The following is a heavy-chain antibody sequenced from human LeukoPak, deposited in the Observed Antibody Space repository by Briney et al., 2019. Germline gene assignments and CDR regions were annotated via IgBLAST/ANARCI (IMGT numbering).Heavy chain of an antibody. CDR3: ARGSPYYDSSGYYNY. J-gene: IGHJ4*02. CDR2: IIPFFGTA. D-gene: IGHD3-22*01. Sequence: ASVKVSCKASGGTFSSYAISWVRQAPGQGLEWMGGIIPFFGTAKYAQKFQGRVTITTDESTSTAYMELSSLRSEDTAVYYCARGSPYYDSSGYYNYWGQGTLVTVSS. CDR1: GGTFSSYA. V-gene: IGHV1-69*05.